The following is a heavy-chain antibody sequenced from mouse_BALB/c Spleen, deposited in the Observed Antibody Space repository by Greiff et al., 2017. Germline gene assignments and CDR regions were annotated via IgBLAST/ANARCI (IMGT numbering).Heavy chain of an antibody. J-gene: IGHJ3*01. Sequence: VQLQQSGAELARPGASVKMSCKASGYTFTSYTMHWVKQRPGQGLEWIGYINPSSGYTNYNQKFKDKATLTADKSSSTAYMQLSSLTSEDSAVYYCAIYYGYDVMFAYWGQGTLVTVSA. CDR3: AIYYGYDVMFAY. D-gene: IGHD2-2*01. CDR1: GYTFTSYT. CDR2: INPSSGYT. V-gene: IGHV1-4*01.